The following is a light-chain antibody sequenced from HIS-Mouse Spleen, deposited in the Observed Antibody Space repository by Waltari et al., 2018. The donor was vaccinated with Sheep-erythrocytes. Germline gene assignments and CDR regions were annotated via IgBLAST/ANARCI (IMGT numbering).Light chain of an antibody. CDR3: YSTDSSGNHRV. Sequence: SYELTQPPSVSVSPGQTARITCSGDALPKKYAYWYQQKSGQAPVLVIYEESKRPSGIPERVSGSSSGTMATLTISGAQVEDEADYYCYSTDSSGNHRVFGTGTKVTVL. CDR2: EES. V-gene: IGLV3-10*01. CDR1: ALPKKY. J-gene: IGLJ1*01.